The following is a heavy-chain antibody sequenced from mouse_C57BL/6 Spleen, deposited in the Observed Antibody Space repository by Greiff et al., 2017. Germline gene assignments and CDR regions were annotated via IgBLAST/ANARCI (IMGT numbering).Heavy chain of an antibody. V-gene: IGHV1-53*01. CDR3: ARSDYYGSSFFGC. J-gene: IGHJ2*01. Sequence: QVQLQQPGTELVKPGASVKLSCTASGYTFTSYWMHWVKQRPGQGLEWIGNINPSNGGTNYNEKFKSKATLTVDKSSSTAYMQLSSLTSENSAVYYWARSDYYGSSFFGCWGQGTTLTVSS. CDR1: GYTFTSYW. D-gene: IGHD1-1*01. CDR2: INPSNGGT.